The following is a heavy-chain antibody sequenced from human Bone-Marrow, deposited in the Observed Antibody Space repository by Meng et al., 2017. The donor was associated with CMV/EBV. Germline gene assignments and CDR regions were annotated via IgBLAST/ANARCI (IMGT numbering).Heavy chain of an antibody. CDR3: TTGADY. V-gene: IGHV3-15*01. CDR2: VKNKADGETT. Sequence: GESLKISCAASGFTVSSNYMSWVRQAPGKGLEWVGRVKNKADGETTDYGAPVNGRFSISRDDSKKTLYLQMNSLKSEDTAVYYCTTGADYRGQGTLVTVSA. CDR1: GFTVSSNY. J-gene: IGHJ4*02.